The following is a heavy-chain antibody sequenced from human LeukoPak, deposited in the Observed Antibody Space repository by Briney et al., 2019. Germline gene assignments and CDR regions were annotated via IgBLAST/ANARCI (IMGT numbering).Heavy chain of an antibody. Sequence: GGSLRLSCAASGFTFSSYGMHWVRQAPGKGLEWVAFIRYDGSNKYYADSVKGRFTISRDNSKNTLYLQMNSLRAEDTAAYYCAKLMVRGVITGSFDYWGQGTLVTVSS. CDR2: IRYDGSNK. V-gene: IGHV3-30*02. D-gene: IGHD3-10*01. J-gene: IGHJ4*02. CDR3: AKLMVRGVITGSFDY. CDR1: GFTFSSYG.